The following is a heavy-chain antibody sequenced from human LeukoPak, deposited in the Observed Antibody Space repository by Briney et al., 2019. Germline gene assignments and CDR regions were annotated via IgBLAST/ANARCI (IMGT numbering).Heavy chain of an antibody. J-gene: IGHJ4*02. CDR1: GFSISGYW. CDR3: ARRDYFEN. CDR2: INSDGSST. D-gene: IGHD5-24*01. V-gene: IGHV3-74*01. Sequence: GGSLRLSCAASGFSISGYWMHWVRQVPGKGPVWVSRINSDGSSTYYADSVKGRFTISRDNAKNTLYLQMNSLRVEDTAVYYCARRDYFENWGQGTLVTVSS.